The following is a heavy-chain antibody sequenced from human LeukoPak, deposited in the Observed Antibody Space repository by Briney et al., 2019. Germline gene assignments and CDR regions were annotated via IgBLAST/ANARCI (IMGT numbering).Heavy chain of an antibody. CDR2: ISSSSSDT. CDR3: ARDGAVVPRFDAAAGFDY. J-gene: IGHJ4*02. D-gene: IGHD2-2*01. CDR1: GFTFSDYY. V-gene: IGHV3-11*06. Sequence: GGSLRLSCAASGFTFSDYYMSWVRQAPGKGLEWVSYISSSSSDTNYADSVKGRFTISRDNAKNSLYLQMNSLRAEDTAVYYCARDGAVVPRFDAAAGFDYWGQGTLVTVSS.